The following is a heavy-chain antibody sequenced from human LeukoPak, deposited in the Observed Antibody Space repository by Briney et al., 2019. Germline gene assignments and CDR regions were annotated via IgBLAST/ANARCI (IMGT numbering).Heavy chain of an antibody. V-gene: IGHV4-39*01. CDR3: AKSFQYNWNDGAFDY. Sequence: SETLFLTCTVSGGSISSSSYYWGWIRQPPGKGLEWIGSIYYSGSTYYNPSLKSRVTISVDTSKNQFSLKLSSVTAADTAVYYCAKSFQYNWNDGAFDYWGQGTLVTVSS. D-gene: IGHD1-1*01. CDR1: GGSISSSSYY. CDR2: IYYSGST. J-gene: IGHJ4*02.